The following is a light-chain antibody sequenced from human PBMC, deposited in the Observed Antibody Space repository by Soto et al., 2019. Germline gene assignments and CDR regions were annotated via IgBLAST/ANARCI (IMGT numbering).Light chain of an antibody. CDR3: QHYNSYSEA. CDR2: TAS. CDR1: QTIRNY. Sequence: DTQMTQSPSSLSASVGDRVTITCRASQTIRNYLNYYQETPGKAPKFLIYTASSLQSGVPSRFSGSGSGTEFTLTISSLQPDDFATYYCQHYNSYSEAFGQGTKVDIK. J-gene: IGKJ1*01. V-gene: IGKV1-5*01.